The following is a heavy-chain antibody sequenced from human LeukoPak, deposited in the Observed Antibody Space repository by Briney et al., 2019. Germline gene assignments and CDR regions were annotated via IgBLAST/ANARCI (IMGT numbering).Heavy chain of an antibody. D-gene: IGHD4-17*01. CDR2: IYYSGST. V-gene: IGHV4-59*08. CDR3: ARHRNDYGDSTFDY. Sequence: SETLSLTRTVSGGSLSSDYWSWIRQPPGKGLEWIGYIYYSGSTNYNPSLKSRVTISVDTSKNQFSLKLSSVTAADTAVYYCARHRNDYGDSTFDYWGQGTLVTVSS. J-gene: IGHJ4*02. CDR1: GGSLSSDY.